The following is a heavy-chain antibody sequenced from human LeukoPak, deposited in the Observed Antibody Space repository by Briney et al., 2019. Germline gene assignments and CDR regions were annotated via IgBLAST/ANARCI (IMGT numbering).Heavy chain of an antibody. CDR1: GYTFTSYD. Sequence: ASVKVSCKASGYTFTSYDINWVRQATGQGLEWMGWMNPNSGNTGYAQKFQGRVTITTNTSISTAYMGLSSLRSEDTAVYYCARGLGLLWFGAVWGKGTTVTVSS. CDR2: MNPNSGNT. V-gene: IGHV1-8*03. CDR3: ARGLGLLWFGAV. J-gene: IGHJ6*04. D-gene: IGHD3-10*01.